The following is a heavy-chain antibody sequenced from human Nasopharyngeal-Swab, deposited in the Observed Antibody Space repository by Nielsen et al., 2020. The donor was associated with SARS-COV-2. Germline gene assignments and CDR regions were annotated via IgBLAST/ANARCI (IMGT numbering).Heavy chain of an antibody. CDR2: ISYAGSSK. D-gene: IGHD1-1*01. V-gene: IGHV3-30-3*01. J-gene: IGHJ6*02. CDR1: GFTFSSYA. Sequence: GESLKISCAASGFTFSSYAMRWVRQAPGKGLEWVAVISYAGSSKYYAVSVKGRFTISRDNSKNTLYLQMNSLRAEDTAVYYCARDIDWNLYGMDVWGQGTTVTVSS. CDR3: ARDIDWNLYGMDV.